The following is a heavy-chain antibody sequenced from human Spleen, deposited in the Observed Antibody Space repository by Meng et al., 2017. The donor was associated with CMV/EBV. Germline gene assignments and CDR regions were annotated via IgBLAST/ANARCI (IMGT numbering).Heavy chain of an antibody. V-gene: IGHV1-69*10. CDR2: ISPVLNKA. CDR3: ARSVGSSNFLKY. D-gene: IGHD6-13*01. Sequence: SVKVSCKASGGTFSTYNINWVRQAPGRGLEWMGGISPVLNKAIYAQKFQDGVTLMADQSTNTVYMEVSSLRSEDTAVYYCARSVGSSNFLKYWGQGTLVTVSS. CDR1: GGTFSTYN. J-gene: IGHJ4*02.